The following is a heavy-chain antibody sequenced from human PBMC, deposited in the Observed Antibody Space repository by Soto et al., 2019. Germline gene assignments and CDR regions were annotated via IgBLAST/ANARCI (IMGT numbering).Heavy chain of an antibody. V-gene: IGHV3-30*18. CDR2: LSSDGRDK. CDR1: GFTFSSFG. CDR3: AKDSGRGSADYYFDY. Sequence: LRLSCAASGFTFSSFGMHWVRQAPGKGLEWVAVLSSDGRDKYYADSVKGRFTISRDNSKNTLYLQMNSLRAEDTAVYSCAKDSGRGSADYYFDYWGRGTLVTVSS. D-gene: IGHD3-10*01. J-gene: IGHJ4*02.